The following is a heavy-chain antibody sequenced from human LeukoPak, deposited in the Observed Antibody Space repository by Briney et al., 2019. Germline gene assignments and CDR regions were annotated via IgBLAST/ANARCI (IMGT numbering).Heavy chain of an antibody. V-gene: IGHV3-30-3*01. J-gene: IGHJ6*02. CDR1: GFTVDSNY. D-gene: IGHD5-24*01. Sequence: QSGGSLRLSCAASGFTVDSNYLSWVRQAPGKGQEWVAVISYDGSNKYYADSVKGRFTISRDNSKNTPYLQMNSLRAEDTAVYYCARGRRWRWLQSDYGMDVWGQGTTVTVSS. CDR2: ISYDGSNK. CDR3: ARGRRWRWLQSDYGMDV.